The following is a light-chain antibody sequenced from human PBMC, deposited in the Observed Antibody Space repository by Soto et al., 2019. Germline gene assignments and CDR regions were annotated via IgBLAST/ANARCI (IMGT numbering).Light chain of an antibody. V-gene: IGKV1-27*01. CDR1: QDISNY. CDR2: DAS. CDR3: QKCNSAPMYT. J-gene: IGKJ2*01. Sequence: DIQMTQSPSSLSASVGDRVTITCRASQDISNYLAWYQQKPGKVPKLLIYDASTLQSGVPSRFSGSGSGTDFTLTISSLQPDDVATYYCQKCNSAPMYTFGQGTRLEIK.